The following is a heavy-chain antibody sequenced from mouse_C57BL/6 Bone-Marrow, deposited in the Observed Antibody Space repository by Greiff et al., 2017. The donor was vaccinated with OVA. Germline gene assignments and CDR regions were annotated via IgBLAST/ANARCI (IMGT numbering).Heavy chain of an antibody. Sequence: VQLKESGAELVRPGASVKLSCTASGFNIKDDYMHWVKEMPEQGLEWIGWIDPENGDTEYASKFQGKATITADTSSKTVYLHLSSLTSEDTAVYYCTTYRYWGQGTTLTVSS. CDR1: GFNIKDDY. CDR3: TTYRY. J-gene: IGHJ2*01. V-gene: IGHV14-4*01. CDR2: IDPENGDT.